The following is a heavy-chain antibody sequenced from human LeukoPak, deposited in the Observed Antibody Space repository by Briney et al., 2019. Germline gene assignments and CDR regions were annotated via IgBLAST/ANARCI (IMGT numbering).Heavy chain of an antibody. CDR1: GFTVSSNY. J-gene: IGHJ4*02. CDR2: IYGGGNI. V-gene: IGHV3-53*01. Sequence: PGGSLRLSCAASGFTVSSNYMNWVRQATGKGLEWVSVIYGGGNIYYADSVKGRFTISRDNSKNTLYLQMNSLRAEDTAVYYCARGAGYNYPYYFDYWGQGTLVTVSS. CDR3: ARGAGYNYPYYFDY. D-gene: IGHD5-12*01.